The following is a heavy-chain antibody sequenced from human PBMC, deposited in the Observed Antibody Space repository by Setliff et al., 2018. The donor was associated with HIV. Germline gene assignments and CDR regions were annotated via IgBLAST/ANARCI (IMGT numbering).Heavy chain of an antibody. CDR2: IKSKEDGGTR. V-gene: IGHV3-15*01. CDR1: GMTFSDAW. J-gene: IGHJ5*02. Sequence: PGRSLRLSCLASGMTFSDAWMTWVRQAPGKGLEWVGRIKSKEDGGTREYAAPVKGRFTISRDDSKNSLSLHMNSLKTEDTAVYYCAVWIREVISWGRGTLVTVSS. D-gene: IGHD3-10*01. CDR3: AVWIREVIS.